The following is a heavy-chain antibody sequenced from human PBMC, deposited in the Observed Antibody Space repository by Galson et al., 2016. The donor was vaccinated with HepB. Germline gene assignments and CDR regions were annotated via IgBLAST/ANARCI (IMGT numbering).Heavy chain of an antibody. CDR2: IYSGDST. V-gene: IGHV3-53*01. J-gene: IGHJ5*02. D-gene: IGHD6-19*01. CDR3: ARGKAVTGSDPLDP. CDR1: GFTVSSTF. Sequence: SLRLSCAASGFTVSSTFMTWVRQAPGKGLEWVSVIYSGDSTNYADSVKGRFTISRDNSKNTLYLQMNSLRVEGTAVYYCARGKAVTGSDPLDPWGQGTLVTVSS.